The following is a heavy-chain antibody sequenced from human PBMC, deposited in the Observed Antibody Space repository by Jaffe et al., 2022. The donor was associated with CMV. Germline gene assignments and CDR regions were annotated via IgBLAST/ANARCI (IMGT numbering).Heavy chain of an antibody. D-gene: IGHD3-3*01. CDR2: IDWNDDK. V-gene: IGHV2-70*15. Sequence: QVTLRESGPALVKPTQTLTLTCSISGFSLTTSNMCVSWVRQPPGRALEWLARIDWNDDKYHSASLKTRLTISKDTSKNQVVLTMTNMDPVDTATYYCAHMRRFTVFGVGGYAYYYYYMDVWGTGTAVTVSS. CDR3: AHMRRFTVFGVGGYAYYYYYMDV. J-gene: IGHJ6*03. CDR1: GFSLTTSNMC.